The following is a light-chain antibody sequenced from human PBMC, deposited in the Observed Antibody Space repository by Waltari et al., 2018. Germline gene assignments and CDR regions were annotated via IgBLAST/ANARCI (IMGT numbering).Light chain of an antibody. J-gene: IGLJ3*02. V-gene: IGLV2-11*01. Sequence: QSALTQPRSVSGSPGQSVTLPCPGTTSDVGGSNFLSLYQQFPGKAPKLIIYDVNKRPSGVPDRFSGSKSGNTASLTISGLQAEDEATYYCCSYAGRYTLWVFGGGTKLTVL. CDR3: CSYAGRYTLWV. CDR2: DVN. CDR1: TSDVGGSNF.